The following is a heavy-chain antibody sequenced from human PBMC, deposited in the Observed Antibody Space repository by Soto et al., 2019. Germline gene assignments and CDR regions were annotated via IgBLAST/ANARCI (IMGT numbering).Heavy chain of an antibody. J-gene: IGHJ4*02. V-gene: IGHV4-39*01. CDR2: IYYSGST. CDR3: MLGSGWKDFDY. Sequence: QLQLQESGPGLVKPSETLSLTCTVSGGSISSSSYYWGWIRQPPGKGLEWIGSIYYSGSTYYNPSLESRVTISVDTSKNQFPLKLSSVTAADTAVYYCMLGSGWKDFDYWGQGTLVTVSS. CDR1: GGSISSSSYY. D-gene: IGHD3-22*01.